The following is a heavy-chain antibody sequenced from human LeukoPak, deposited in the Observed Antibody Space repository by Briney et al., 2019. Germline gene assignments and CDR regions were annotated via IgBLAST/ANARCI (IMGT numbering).Heavy chain of an antibody. D-gene: IGHD3-22*01. V-gene: IGHV3-7*02. CDR1: GFTFSSYS. J-gene: IGHJ3*02. Sequence: GGSLRLSCAASGFTFSSYSMGWVRQAPGKGLEWVANIKQDGSEKYYEDSVKGRFTISRDNAKNSLYLQMNSLTVEDTAVYYCARSQWLMYDVFDIWGQGTMVTVSS. CDR3: ARSQWLMYDVFDI. CDR2: IKQDGSEK.